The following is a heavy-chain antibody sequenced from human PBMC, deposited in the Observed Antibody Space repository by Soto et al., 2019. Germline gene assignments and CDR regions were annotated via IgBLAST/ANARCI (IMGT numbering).Heavy chain of an antibody. CDR2: IYYSGST. CDR1: EGYSISGGDY. D-gene: IGHD2-15*01. V-gene: IGHV4-31*03. Sequence: PSVTQSVTCSVSEGYSISGGDYWSWIRQHPGKGLEWIGYIYYSGSTYYNPSLKSRVTISVDTSKNQFSLKLSSVTAADTAVYYCARTSCSGGSCYFDYWGQGTLVTVS. J-gene: IGHJ4*02. CDR3: ARTSCSGGSCYFDY.